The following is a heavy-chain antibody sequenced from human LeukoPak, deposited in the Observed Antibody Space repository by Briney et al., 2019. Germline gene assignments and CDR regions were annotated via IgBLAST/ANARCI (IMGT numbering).Heavy chain of an antibody. J-gene: IGHJ3*02. CDR2: IRYDGSNK. D-gene: IGHD2-2*01. CDR1: GFTFSSYG. V-gene: IGHV3-30*02. Sequence: GGXXRLSCAASGFTFSSYGMNWVRQAPGKGLEGVAFIRYDGSNKYYADFVKGGFTIYRDNSKNTLYLQINSLTAEDTAVYYCANLGCSSTSCYHIGGQGTMVTVS. CDR3: ANLGCSSTSCYHI.